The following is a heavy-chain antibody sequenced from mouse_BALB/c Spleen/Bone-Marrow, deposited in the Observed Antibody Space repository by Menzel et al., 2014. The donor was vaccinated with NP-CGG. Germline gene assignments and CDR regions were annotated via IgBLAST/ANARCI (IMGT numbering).Heavy chain of an antibody. CDR3: ARGRTTVVSDY. CDR2: IEPSDSYT. J-gene: IGHJ2*02. CDR1: GYTFTNYW. Sequence: VHLVESGAEVVKPGASVKVSCKASGYTFTNYWMQWVKQRPGQGLEWIGEIEPSDSYTNYNQDFKGKATLTVDKSSSTAYMQLSSLTSEDSAVYYCARGRTTVVSDYWGQGTSRTVSS. D-gene: IGHD1-1*01. V-gene: IGHV1-69*02.